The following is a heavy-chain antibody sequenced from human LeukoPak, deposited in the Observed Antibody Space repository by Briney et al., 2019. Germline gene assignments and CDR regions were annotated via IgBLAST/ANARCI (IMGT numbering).Heavy chain of an antibody. J-gene: IGHJ4*02. Sequence: ASVKVSCKASGGTLNSYVISWVRQAPGQGLEWMGWINPNSGGTSYAQKFQGRVTMTRDTSISTAYMELSRLRSDDTAAYYCARVLGYCSSTSCYNYFDYWGQGTLVTVSS. V-gene: IGHV1-2*02. CDR2: INPNSGGT. CDR3: ARVLGYCSSTSCYNYFDY. D-gene: IGHD2-2*02. CDR1: GGTLNSYV.